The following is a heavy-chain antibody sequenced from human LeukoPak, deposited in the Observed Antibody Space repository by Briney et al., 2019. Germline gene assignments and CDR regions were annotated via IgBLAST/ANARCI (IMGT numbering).Heavy chain of an antibody. V-gene: IGHV3-23*03. CDR2: IHSGGIT. CDR1: GIIFSSDA. CDR3: AREGTTTSFDY. D-gene: IGHD1-26*01. Sequence: GGSLRLSCAASGIIFSSDAMTWVRQAPGKGLQWVSVIHSGGITYYADSVKGRFTISRDNSRNTLYLQMNSLRAEDTAVYYCAREGTTTSFDYWGQGTLVTVSS. J-gene: IGHJ4*02.